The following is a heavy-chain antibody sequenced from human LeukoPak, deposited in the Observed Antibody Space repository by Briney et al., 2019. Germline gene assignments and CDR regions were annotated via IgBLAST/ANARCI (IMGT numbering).Heavy chain of an antibody. CDR3: AREISSRRETLFDY. J-gene: IGHJ4*02. CDR1: GFTFSSYA. V-gene: IGHV3-30*04. CDR2: ISYDGSNK. Sequence: GGSLRLSCAASGFTFSSYAMHWVSQAPGKGLEWVAVISYDGSNKYYADSVKGRFTISRDNSKNTLYLQMNSLRAEDTAVYYCAREISSRRETLFDYWGQGTLVTVSS. D-gene: IGHD2/OR15-2a*01.